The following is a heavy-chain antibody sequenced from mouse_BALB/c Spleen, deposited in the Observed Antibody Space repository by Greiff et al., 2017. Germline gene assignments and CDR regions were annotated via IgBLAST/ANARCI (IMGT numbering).Heavy chain of an antibody. J-gene: IGHJ3*01. CDR2: ISSGSSTI. D-gene: IGHD1-1*01. Sequence: EVQGVESGGGLVQPGGSRKLSCAASGFTFSSFGMHWVRQAPEKGLEWVAYISSGSSTIYYADTVKGRFTISRDNPKNTLFLQMTSLRSEDTAMYYCARSDYYGSSYGWFAYWGQGTLVTVSA. CDR1: GFTFSSFG. CDR3: ARSDYYGSSYGWFAY. V-gene: IGHV5-17*02.